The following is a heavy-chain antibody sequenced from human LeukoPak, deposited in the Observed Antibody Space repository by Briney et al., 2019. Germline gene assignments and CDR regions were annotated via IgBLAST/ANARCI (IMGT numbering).Heavy chain of an antibody. CDR2: INPNSGGT. CDR1: GYTFTCYY. V-gene: IGHV1-2*02. J-gene: IGHJ6*02. CDR3: ARDDYYDSSGASVFYGMDV. Sequence: ASVKVSCKASGYTFTCYYMHWVRQAPGQGHEWMGWINPNSGGTNYAQKFQGRVTMTRDTSISTAYMELSRLRSDDTAVYYCARDDYYDSSGASVFYGMDVWGQGTTVTVSS. D-gene: IGHD3-22*01.